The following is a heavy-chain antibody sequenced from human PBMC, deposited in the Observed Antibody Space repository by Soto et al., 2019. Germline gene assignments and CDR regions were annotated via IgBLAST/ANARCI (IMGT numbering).Heavy chain of an antibody. CDR1: GYTFTTHD. CDR2: MNTNTNST. J-gene: IGHJ5*02. V-gene: IGHV1-8*01. D-gene: IGHD1-26*01. Sequence: QVQLVQSGAEAKRPGASVKVSCKASGYTFTTHDIHWVRQAPGQGLEWMGWMNTNTNSTDCAQKFQGRVTLTWNTSISTAYVDLRRLKFDDTAVYYCAREVVEVVEATSLWFDPWGQGTLVTVSS. CDR3: AREVVEVVEATSLWFDP.